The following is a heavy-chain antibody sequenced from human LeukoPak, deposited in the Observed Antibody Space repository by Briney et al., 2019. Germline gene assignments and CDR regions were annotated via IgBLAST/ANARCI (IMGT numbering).Heavy chain of an antibody. D-gene: IGHD4-11*01. CDR2: ISDYNGNT. V-gene: IGHV1-18*01. CDR3: ARDLYRDSLPVSWFDP. CDR1: GYTFASYG. Sequence: ASVKVSCKASGYTFASYGISWVRQAPGQGLEWMGWISDYNGNTNYAQKLQGRVTMTTDTSTSTAYMELRSLRSDDTAVYYCARDLYRDSLPVSWFDPWGQGTLVTVSS. J-gene: IGHJ5*02.